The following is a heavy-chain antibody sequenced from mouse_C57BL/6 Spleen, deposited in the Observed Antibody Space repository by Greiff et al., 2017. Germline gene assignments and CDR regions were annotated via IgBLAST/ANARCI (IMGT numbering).Heavy chain of an antibody. CDR3: AKTNRRSAMDD. Sequence: QVQLQQPGAELVKPGASVTMSCKASGYTFTSYWITWVKQRPGQGLEWIGDIYPGSGSTNYNETFKSKATLTVDTSSSTAYMQLSSLTSEESADYYGAKTNRRSAMDDWGKGTSVTVSS. CDR2: IYPGSGST. V-gene: IGHV1-55*01. D-gene: IGHD1-3*01. J-gene: IGHJ4*01. CDR1: GYTFTSYW.